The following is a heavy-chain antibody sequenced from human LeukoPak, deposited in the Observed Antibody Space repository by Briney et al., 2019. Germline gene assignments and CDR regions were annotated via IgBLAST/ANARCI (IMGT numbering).Heavy chain of an antibody. D-gene: IGHD5-24*01. V-gene: IGHV3-7*01. CDR1: GFTFSGNW. CDR2: INPDGSQK. Sequence: GGSLRLSCEASGFTFSGNWMSWVRQAPGKGLEWVASINPDGSQKLYVDSVKGRFTISRDNTKSSLYLQMNSLGAEDTAMYYCAKLLGTATTYDSWGQGARVTVSS. J-gene: IGHJ4*02. CDR3: AKLLGTATTYDS.